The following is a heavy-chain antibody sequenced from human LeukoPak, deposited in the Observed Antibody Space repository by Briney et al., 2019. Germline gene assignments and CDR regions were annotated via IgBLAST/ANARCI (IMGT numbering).Heavy chain of an antibody. CDR1: EFTFSSYS. V-gene: IGHV3-48*01. J-gene: IGHJ4*02. CDR2: ITNSGNSK. CDR3: ARDLSSSSPY. Sequence: PGGSLRLSCAASEFTFSSYSMNWVRQAPGKGLEWVSYITNSGNSKSYADSVKGRFTISRDGSKNTLYLQMNSLGVEDTAVYYCARDLSSSSPYWGQGTLVTVSS. D-gene: IGHD6-6*01.